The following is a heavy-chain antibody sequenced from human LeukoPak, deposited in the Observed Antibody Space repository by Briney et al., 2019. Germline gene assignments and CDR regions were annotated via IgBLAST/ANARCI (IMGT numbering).Heavy chain of an antibody. CDR3: ATTPLVRGPLYYFDY. J-gene: IGHJ4*02. V-gene: IGHV1-46*01. CDR1: GDTYANHY. CDR2: IIPSGGST. Sequence: ASVKVSCKASGDTYANHYIHWVRQAPGQGVEWMGVIIPSGGSTNYAQRFQGRLTVTTDTSTSTVYKDLGSLRSEDTAVYYCATTPLVRGPLYYFDYWGQGTLVTVSA. D-gene: IGHD3-10*01.